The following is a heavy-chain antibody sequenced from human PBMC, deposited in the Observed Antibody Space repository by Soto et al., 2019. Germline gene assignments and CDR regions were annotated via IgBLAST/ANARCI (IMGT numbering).Heavy chain of an antibody. CDR1: GYTFTSYD. D-gene: IGHD3-10*01. V-gene: IGHV1-8*01. Sequence: ASVKVSCKASGYTFTSYDINWVRQATGQGLEWMGWMNPNSGNTGYAQEFQGRVTMTRNTSISTAYMELSSLRSEDTAVYYCARVMGSGNYYYYYYMDVWGKGTTVTVSS. J-gene: IGHJ6*03. CDR3: ARVMGSGNYYYYYYMDV. CDR2: MNPNSGNT.